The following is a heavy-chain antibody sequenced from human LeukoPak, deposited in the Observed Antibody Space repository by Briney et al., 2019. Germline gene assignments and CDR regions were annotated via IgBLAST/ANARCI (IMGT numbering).Heavy chain of an antibody. D-gene: IGHD6-13*01. Sequence: GRSLRLSCAASGFTFSSYGMHWVRQAPGKGLEWVAVISYDGSNKYYADSVKGRFTISRDNSKNTLYLQMNSLRAEDTAVYYCEKFYSTPPRFLDYGGKEPLVTVSS. V-gene: IGHV3-30*18. CDR1: GFTFSSYG. CDR2: ISYDGSNK. CDR3: EKFYSTPPRFLDY. J-gene: IGHJ4*02.